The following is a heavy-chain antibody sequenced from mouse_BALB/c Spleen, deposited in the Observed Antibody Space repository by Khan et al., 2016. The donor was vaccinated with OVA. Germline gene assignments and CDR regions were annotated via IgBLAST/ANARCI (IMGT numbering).Heavy chain of an antibody. V-gene: IGHV1S137*01. CDR2: ISPYYGDT. Sequence: QVQLKESGAELVRPGVSVKISCKSSGYTFTDFAMHWVKQSHAKSLEWIGVISPYYGDTNYNQNFKDKATLTVDKSSSTAYMELVSLTSEDSAIYYCARGRGHYLFAYWGQGTMLTVSS. D-gene: IGHD2-1*01. J-gene: IGHJ3*01. CDR1: GYTFTDFA. CDR3: ARGRGHYLFAY.